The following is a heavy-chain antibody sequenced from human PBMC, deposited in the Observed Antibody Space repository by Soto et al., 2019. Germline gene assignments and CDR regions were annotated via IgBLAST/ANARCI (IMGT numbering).Heavy chain of an antibody. CDR2: ISGYDGNT. Sequence: QIQLVQSGAEVKKPGASVKVSCKPSGYTFINYGITWVRQAPGQGLEWMGWISGYDGNTNYAPKLQGRVTMTRDTSTSTVYMELRSLRSDETAVYYCARDRGRSCSGGTCPFDYWVQGTLVTVSS. D-gene: IGHD2-15*01. V-gene: IGHV1-18*01. J-gene: IGHJ4*02. CDR3: ARDRGRSCSGGTCPFDY. CDR1: GYTFINYG.